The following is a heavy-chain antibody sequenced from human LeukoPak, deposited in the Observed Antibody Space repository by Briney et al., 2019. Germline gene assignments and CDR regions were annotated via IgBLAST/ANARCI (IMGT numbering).Heavy chain of an antibody. J-gene: IGHJ4*02. CDR3: ASGYCSGGSCLTHFHF. Sequence: SVKVSCKASGGTFSNSAISWVRQAPGQGLQWMGRIIPIFGTSNYAQKFQGRVTITTDESTSTAYMELNSLRSEDTAVYYCASGYCSGGSCLTHFHFWGQGTLVTVSS. CDR2: IIPIFGTS. V-gene: IGHV1-69*05. CDR1: GGTFSNSA. D-gene: IGHD2-15*01.